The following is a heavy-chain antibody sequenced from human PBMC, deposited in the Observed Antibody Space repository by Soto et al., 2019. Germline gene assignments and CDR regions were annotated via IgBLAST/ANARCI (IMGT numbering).Heavy chain of an antibody. J-gene: IGHJ4*02. D-gene: IGHD2-15*01. V-gene: IGHV3-23*01. CDR1: GFTFSSYA. CDR2: ISGSGGST. Sequence: GGSLRLSCAASGFTFSSYAMSWVRQAPGKGLEWVSAISGSGGSTYYADSVKGRFTISRDNSKNTLYLQMNSLRAEDTAVYYCAKDRGHIVVVVAARASDYWGQGTLVTVS. CDR3: AKDRGHIVVVVAARASDY.